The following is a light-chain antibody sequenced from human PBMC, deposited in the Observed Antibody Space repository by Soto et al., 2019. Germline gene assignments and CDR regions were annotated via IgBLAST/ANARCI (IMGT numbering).Light chain of an antibody. J-gene: IGKJ1*01. V-gene: IGKV3-15*01. CDR3: QQYDDWPPT. Sequence: EIVLTQSPATLSVSPGERATLSCRASQSISSNFGWYQQKPGQAPRLLIYGASTRASGIPARFSGSGSGTEFTLTISSLQSEDFAVYYCQQYDDWPPTFGQGTKVEI. CDR2: GAS. CDR1: QSISSN.